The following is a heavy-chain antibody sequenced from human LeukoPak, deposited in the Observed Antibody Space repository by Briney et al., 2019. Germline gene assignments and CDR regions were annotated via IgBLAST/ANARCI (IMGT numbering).Heavy chain of an antibody. CDR1: GGSISSYY. Sequence: SETLSLTCTVSGGSISSYYWSWIRQPPGKGLEWIGYIYYSGSTNYNPSLKSRVTISVDTSKNQFSLKLSSVTAADTAVYYCARGRIAAAATFDYWGQGTLVTVSS. V-gene: IGHV4-59*08. D-gene: IGHD6-13*01. J-gene: IGHJ4*02. CDR2: IYYSGST. CDR3: ARGRIAAAATFDY.